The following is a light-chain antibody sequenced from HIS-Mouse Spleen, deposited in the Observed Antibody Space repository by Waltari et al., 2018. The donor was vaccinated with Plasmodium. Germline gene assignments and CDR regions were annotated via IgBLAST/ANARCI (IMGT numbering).Light chain of an antibody. CDR1: QSISSY. V-gene: IGKV1D-8*02. J-gene: IGKJ1*01. Sequence: AIWMTQSPYFLSASTGDRVTLSCRMSQSISSYLAWYQHKPEKAPELLIYAASTLQSGVPSSFSGSGSETDFTLTISCLQSEDFATYYCQQYYSFPRTFGQGTKVEIK. CDR3: QQYYSFPRT. CDR2: AAS.